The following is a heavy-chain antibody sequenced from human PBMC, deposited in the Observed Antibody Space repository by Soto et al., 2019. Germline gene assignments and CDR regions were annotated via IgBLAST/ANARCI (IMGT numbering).Heavy chain of an antibody. D-gene: IGHD6-19*01. Sequence: EMQLLESGGASVQPGGSLRLSCAASGFSFGTFVMTWFRQAPGGGLEWVASITDSGYTASYAETVEGRFTVSRDNSKNKLHLQMNDLRPEDTATYYCAKNGQWLATPPEAWGQGILVTVSS. J-gene: IGHJ4*02. V-gene: IGHV3-23*01. CDR1: GFSFGTFV. CDR3: AKNGQWLATPPEA. CDR2: ITDSGYTA.